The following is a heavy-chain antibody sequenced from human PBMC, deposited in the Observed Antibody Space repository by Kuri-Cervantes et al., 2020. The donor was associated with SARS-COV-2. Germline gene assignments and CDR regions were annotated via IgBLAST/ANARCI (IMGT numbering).Heavy chain of an antibody. CDR1: GFTFSSYG. D-gene: IGHD5-24*01. J-gene: IGHJ6*03. CDR3: AKDSRWKPLEGYYYYYYMDV. Sequence: GESLKISCAASGFTFSSYGMHWVRQAPGKGLEWVAVIWYDGSNKYYADSVKGRFTISRDNSKNTLSLQMNSLRAEDTAVYFCAKDSRWKPLEGYYYYYYMDVWGKGPTVPVSS. CDR2: IWYDGSNK. V-gene: IGHV3-33*06.